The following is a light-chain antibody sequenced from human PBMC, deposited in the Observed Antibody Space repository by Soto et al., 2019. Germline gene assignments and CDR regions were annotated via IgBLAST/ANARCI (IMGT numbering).Light chain of an antibody. V-gene: IGKV3-20*01. CDR1: QSVSSSY. Sequence: EIVLTQSPGTLSLSPGERATLSCRASQSVSSSYLAWYQQKPGQAPRLLIYCASSRATGIPDRFSGSGSGKDFTLTISRVEHEDFAVYYCQQYSSSPWTFGQGTKVEIK. J-gene: IGKJ1*01. CDR2: CAS. CDR3: QQYSSSPWT.